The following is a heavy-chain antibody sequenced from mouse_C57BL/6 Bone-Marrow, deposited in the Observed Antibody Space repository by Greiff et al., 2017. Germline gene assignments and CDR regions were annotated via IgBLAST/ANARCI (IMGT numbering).Heavy chain of an antibody. CDR1: GYTFTEYT. D-gene: IGHD2-1*01. CDR2: FYPGSGSI. CDR3: ARHEDGIYYGNPCSYFDY. Sequence: QVQLQQSGAELVKPGASVKLSCKASGYTFTEYTIHWVKQRSGQGLEWIGWFYPGSGSIKYNENFKDKATLTADKSSSTVYMELSRLTSEDSAVYFCARHEDGIYYGNPCSYFDYWGQGTTLTVSS. J-gene: IGHJ2*01. V-gene: IGHV1-62-2*01.